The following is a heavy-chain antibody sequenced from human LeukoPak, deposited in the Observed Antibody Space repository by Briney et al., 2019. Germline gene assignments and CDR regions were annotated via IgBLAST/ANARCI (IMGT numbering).Heavy chain of an antibody. CDR3: ARDNLGYDSSGYYYFDY. V-gene: IGHV3-7*01. J-gene: IGHJ4*02. D-gene: IGHD3-22*01. CDR1: GFTFSSYW. CDR2: IKQDGSEK. Sequence: PGGSLRLSCAASGFTFSSYWMSWVRQAPGKGLEWVANIKQDGSEKYYVDSVKGRFTISRDNAKNSLYLQMNSLRAEDTAVYYCARDNLGYDSSGYYYFDYWGQGTLVTVSS.